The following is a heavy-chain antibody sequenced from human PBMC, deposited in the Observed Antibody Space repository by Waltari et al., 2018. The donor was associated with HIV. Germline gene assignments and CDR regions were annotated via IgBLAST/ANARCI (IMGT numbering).Heavy chain of an antibody. CDR1: GYSIGHGSY. CDR2: VQQSGRA. J-gene: IGHJ6*02. V-gene: IGHV4-38-2*01. CDR3: ARMDYGSGTPPLDIYVMDV. D-gene: IGHD3-10*01. Sequence: QLVLQESGPELVRPSETLSLTCSVSGYSIGHGSYWGWLRQPPGEGLDWIATVQQSGRAYYRPSLKVRISISMDTSTNQFTLKITALTAADTAVYYCARMDYGSGTPPLDIYVMDVWGQGTTVTVSS.